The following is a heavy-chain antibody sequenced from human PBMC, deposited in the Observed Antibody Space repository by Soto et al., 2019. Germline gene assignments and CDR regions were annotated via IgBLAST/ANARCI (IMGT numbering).Heavy chain of an antibody. CDR2: IWYDGSNK. D-gene: IGHD3-10*01. CDR1: GFTFSSYG. J-gene: IGHJ6*02. V-gene: IGHV3-33*01. CDR3: ARDDWFGAAGSYYYGMDV. Sequence: GGSLRLSCAASGFTFSSYGMHWVRQAPGKGLEWVAVIWYDGSNKYYADSVKGRFTISRDNSKNTLYLQMNSLRAEDTAVYYCARDDWFGAAGSYYYGMDVWGQGTTVAV.